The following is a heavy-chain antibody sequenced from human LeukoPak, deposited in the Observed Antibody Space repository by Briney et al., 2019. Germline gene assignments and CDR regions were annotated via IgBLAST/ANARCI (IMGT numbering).Heavy chain of an antibody. CDR1: GGSISSSY. V-gene: IGHV4-59*08. CDR3: ATWGIAVAGTFDY. J-gene: IGHJ4*02. CDR2: IYYSGST. Sequence: SETLSLTWTVSGGSISSSYWSWIRQPPGKGLEWIGYIYYSGSTNYNPSFKSRVAISVDTSKNQFSLKLSSVTAADTAVYYCATWGIAVAGTFDYWGQGTLVTVST. D-gene: IGHD6-19*01.